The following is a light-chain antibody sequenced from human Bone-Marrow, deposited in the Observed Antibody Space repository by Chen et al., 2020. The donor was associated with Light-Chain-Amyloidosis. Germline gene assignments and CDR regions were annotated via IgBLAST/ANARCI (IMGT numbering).Light chain of an antibody. Sequence: ELVLPQSPGTLSLSPGEGANLSCRASQTISSNYLTWYQQKFGQAPRLLIYGSYSRATGIPDRFTGSGSGTDFTLTINRLEPEDFARYYCEQYGTSPLTFGGGTKVEIK. CDR3: EQYGTSPLT. J-gene: IGKJ4*01. V-gene: IGKV3-20*01. CDR1: QTISSNY. CDR2: GSY.